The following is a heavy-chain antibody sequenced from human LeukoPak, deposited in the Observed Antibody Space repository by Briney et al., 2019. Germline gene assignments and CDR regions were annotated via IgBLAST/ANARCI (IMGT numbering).Heavy chain of an antibody. CDR2: ISWNSGSI. CDR3: ARGGGLDV. D-gene: IGHD3-16*01. J-gene: IGHJ6*02. V-gene: IGHV3-9*01. Sequence: GGSLRLSCEGSAFIFSGHWMNWVRQTPGKGLEWVSGISWNSGSIGYADSVKGRFTISRDNAKNSLYLQMSNLRAEDTAVYFCARGGGLDVWGQGATVTVSS. CDR1: AFIFSGHW.